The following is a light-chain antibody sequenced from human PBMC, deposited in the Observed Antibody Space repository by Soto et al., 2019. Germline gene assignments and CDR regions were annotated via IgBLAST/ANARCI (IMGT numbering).Light chain of an antibody. CDR2: DTS. J-gene: IGKJ4*01. CDR1: QSVTKY. Sequence: EIVLTQSPATLSLSPGERATLSCRASQSVTKYLAWYQQKPGQAPRLLIYDTSNRATGIPARFSGTGSGTDFTLTISSLESEDSGIYYCQQRYKWFTFGGGTKVDIK. V-gene: IGKV3-11*01. CDR3: QQRYKWFT.